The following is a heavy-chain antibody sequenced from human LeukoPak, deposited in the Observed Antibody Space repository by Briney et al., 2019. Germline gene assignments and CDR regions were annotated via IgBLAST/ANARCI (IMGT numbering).Heavy chain of an antibody. CDR2: TYYRSKWYN. CDR3: ARAYIGSNGAFDI. V-gene: IGHV6-1*01. Sequence: SQTLSLTCAISEDSVSSNSASWNWIRQSPSRGLEWLGRTYYRSKWYNDCAISLKSRITINPDTSKNQFSLQPNSVTPEDTAVYYCARAYIGSNGAFDIWGQGTMVTVSS. D-gene: IGHD1-26*01. CDR1: EDSVSSNSAS. J-gene: IGHJ3*02.